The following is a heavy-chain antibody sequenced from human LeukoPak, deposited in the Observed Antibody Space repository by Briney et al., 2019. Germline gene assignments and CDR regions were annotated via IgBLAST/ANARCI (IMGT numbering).Heavy chain of an antibody. Sequence: PGGSLRLSCAASGFTVSSNYISWVRQAPGKGLEWVSVIYSGGSTYYADSVKGRFTISRDNSKNTLYLQMNSLRAEDTAVYYCASHPYYYDSSVGYFDYWGQGTLVTVSS. J-gene: IGHJ4*02. CDR3: ASHPYYYDSSVGYFDY. CDR2: IYSGGST. CDR1: GFTVSSNY. D-gene: IGHD3-22*01. V-gene: IGHV3-53*01.